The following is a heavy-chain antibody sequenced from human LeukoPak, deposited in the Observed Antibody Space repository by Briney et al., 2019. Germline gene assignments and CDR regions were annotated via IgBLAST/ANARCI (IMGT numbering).Heavy chain of an antibody. CDR1: NGSISTYY. J-gene: IGHJ4*02. V-gene: IGHV4-59*01. CDR3: ARVSRRHTLDY. CDR2: IDYSGST. Sequence: SETLSLTCIVSNGSISTYYWSWIRQPPGKGLEWIGYIDYSGSTNYNPSLKSRVTMSLDTSKNHFSLRLSSVTAADSAVYYCARVSRRHTLDYWGQGTLVTVSS.